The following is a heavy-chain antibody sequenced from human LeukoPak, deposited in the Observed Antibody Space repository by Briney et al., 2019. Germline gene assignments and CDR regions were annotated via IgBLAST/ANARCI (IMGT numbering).Heavy chain of an antibody. D-gene: IGHD2-2*01. CDR1: GGSISSSSYY. Sequence: SETLSLTCTVSGGSISSSSYYWGWIRQPPGKGLEWIGSIYYSGSTYYNPSLKSRVTISVDTSKNQFSLKLSSVTAADTAVYYCARQGDVVVPAASYYFDYWGQGTLVTVSS. CDR2: IYYSGST. V-gene: IGHV4-39*01. J-gene: IGHJ4*02. CDR3: ARQGDVVVPAASYYFDY.